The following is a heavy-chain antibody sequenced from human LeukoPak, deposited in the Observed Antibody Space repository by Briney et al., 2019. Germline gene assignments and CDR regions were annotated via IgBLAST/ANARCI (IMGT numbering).Heavy chain of an antibody. Sequence: SETLSLTCTVSGGSISSYYWSWIRQPPGKGLEWIGYIYYSGSTNYNPSLKSRVTISVDTSKNQFSLKLSSVTAADTAVYYCARDRSLYDSSGSADPCYFDYWGQGTLVTVSS. D-gene: IGHD3-22*01. CDR2: IYYSGST. CDR1: GGSISSYY. CDR3: ARDRSLYDSSGSADPCYFDY. V-gene: IGHV4-59*01. J-gene: IGHJ4*02.